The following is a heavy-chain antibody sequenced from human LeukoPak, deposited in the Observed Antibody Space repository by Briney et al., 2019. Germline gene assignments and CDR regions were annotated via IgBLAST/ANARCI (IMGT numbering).Heavy chain of an antibody. V-gene: IGHV3-30*04. Sequence: GGSLRLSCAASGFTFSSYAMHWVRQAPGKGLELVAVISYDGSNKYYADSVKGRFTISRDNSKNTLYLQMNSLRAEDTAVYYCARESNYCDYWGQGTLVTVSS. J-gene: IGHJ4*02. CDR3: ARESNYCDY. CDR2: ISYDGSNK. CDR1: GFTFSSYA.